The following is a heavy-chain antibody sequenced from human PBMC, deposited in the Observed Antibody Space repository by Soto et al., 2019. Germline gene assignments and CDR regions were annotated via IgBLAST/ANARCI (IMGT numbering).Heavy chain of an antibody. J-gene: IGHJ4*02. CDR2: INVDGSRT. CDR1: GFTVSGYW. Sequence: EGQLVESGGGLIQPGGSLRLSCAASGFTVSGYWMHWVRRAPGRGLVWVSRINVDGSRTRYADSVKGRFTISRDNAKNTVYLQMNSLRAEDTAVYYCAITYSSSSVAFDYWGQGTLVTVSS. CDR3: AITYSSSSVAFDY. V-gene: IGHV3-74*01. D-gene: IGHD6-6*01.